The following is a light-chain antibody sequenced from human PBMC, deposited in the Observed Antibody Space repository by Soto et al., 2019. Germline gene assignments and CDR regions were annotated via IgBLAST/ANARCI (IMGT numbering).Light chain of an antibody. V-gene: IGLV2-11*01. J-gene: IGLJ1*01. CDR2: DVS. Sequence: QSALTQPRSVSGSPGQSVTISCTGTSSDVGGYNYVSWYQQHPGKAPKLMIYDVSKRPSGVPDRFSGSKSGNTASLTISGLQAEDEADYYCCPYAGSYTLFGTGTKVTVL. CDR1: SSDVGGYNY. CDR3: CPYAGSYTL.